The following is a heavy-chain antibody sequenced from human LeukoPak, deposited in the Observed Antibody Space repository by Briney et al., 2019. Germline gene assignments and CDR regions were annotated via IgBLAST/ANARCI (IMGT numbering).Heavy chain of an antibody. Sequence: ASVKVSCKASGYTFTSYDINWVRQATGQGLGWMGWMNPNSGNTGYAQKFQGRVTMTRNTSISTAYMELSSLRSEDTAVYYCARWGHCSSTSCPNNWFDPRGQGTLVTVSS. V-gene: IGHV1-8*01. CDR3: ARWGHCSSTSCPNNWFDP. CDR2: MNPNSGNT. CDR1: GYTFTSYD. J-gene: IGHJ5*02. D-gene: IGHD2-2*01.